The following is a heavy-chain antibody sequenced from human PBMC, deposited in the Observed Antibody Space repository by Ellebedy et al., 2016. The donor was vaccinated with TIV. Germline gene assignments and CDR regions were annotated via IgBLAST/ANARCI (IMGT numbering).Heavy chain of an antibody. CDR3: ARGRKAPGYFDY. J-gene: IGHJ4*02. Sequence: SETLSLTXAVYGGSFSGYYWSWIRQPPGKGLEWVGEASHSGSPNYNPSLKSRVTISLDTSKNQVSLKVTSVTAADTAVYYCARGRKAPGYFDYWGQGNLVTVSS. CDR1: GGSFSGYY. D-gene: IGHD1-14*01. V-gene: IGHV4-34*01. CDR2: ASHSGSP.